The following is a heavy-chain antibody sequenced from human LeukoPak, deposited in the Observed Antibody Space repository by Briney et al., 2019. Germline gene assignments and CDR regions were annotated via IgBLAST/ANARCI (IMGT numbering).Heavy chain of an antibody. J-gene: IGHJ4*02. Sequence: SETLSLTCTVSGGSISSYYWSWIRQPPGKGLEWIGYIYYSGSTNYNPSLKSRVTISVDTSKNQFSLKLSSVTAADTAVYYCARAGRDGYNCDYWGQGTLVTVSS. CDR2: IYYSGST. D-gene: IGHD5-24*01. V-gene: IGHV4-59*01. CDR1: GGSISSYY. CDR3: ARAGRDGYNCDY.